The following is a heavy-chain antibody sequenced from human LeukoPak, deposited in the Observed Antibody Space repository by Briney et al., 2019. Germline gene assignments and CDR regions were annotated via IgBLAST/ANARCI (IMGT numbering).Heavy chain of an antibody. CDR1: GGSINTPNYY. CDR2: IFYSGGT. V-gene: IGHV4-39*07. J-gene: IGHJ3*02. D-gene: IGHD6-19*01. Sequence: PSETLSLTCTVSGGSINTPNYYWGWIRQTPGKGLEWIGNIFYSGGTYYSPSLTSRVTISLDTSRNQFSLKLSSVTAADTAVYYCPIAVAGIGAFDIWGQGTMVTVSS. CDR3: PIAVAGIGAFDI.